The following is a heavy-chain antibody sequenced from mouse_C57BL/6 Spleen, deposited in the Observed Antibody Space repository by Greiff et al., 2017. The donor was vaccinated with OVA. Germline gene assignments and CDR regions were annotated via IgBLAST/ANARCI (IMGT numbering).Heavy chain of an antibody. D-gene: IGHD1-1*01. V-gene: IGHV1-66*01. CDR3: ARSSKDWYFDV. CDR1: GYSFTSYY. Sequence: VKLMESGPELVKPGASVKISCKASGYSFTSYYIHWVKQRPGQGLEWIGWIYPGSGNTKYNEKFKGKATLTADTSSSTAYMQLSSLTSEDSAVYYCARSSKDWYFDVWGTGTTVTVSS. CDR2: IYPGSGNT. J-gene: IGHJ1*03.